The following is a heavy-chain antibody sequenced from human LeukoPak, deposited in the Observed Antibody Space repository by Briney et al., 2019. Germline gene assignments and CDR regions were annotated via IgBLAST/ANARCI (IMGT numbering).Heavy chain of an antibody. Sequence: GGSLRLSCAASGFTFSSYSMNWVRQAPGKGLEWVSSISSSSSYIYYADSVKGRFTISRDNAKNSLYLQMNSLRAEDTAVYCCARDRRPGGMDVWGQGTTVTVSS. CDR2: ISSSSSYI. V-gene: IGHV3-21*04. J-gene: IGHJ6*02. CDR1: GFTFSSYS. CDR3: ARDRRPGGMDV.